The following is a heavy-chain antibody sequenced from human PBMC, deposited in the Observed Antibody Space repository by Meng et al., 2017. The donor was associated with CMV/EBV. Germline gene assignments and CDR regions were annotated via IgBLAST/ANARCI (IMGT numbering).Heavy chain of an antibody. Sequence: GESLKISCAASGFTFSSYAMSWVRQAPGKGLEWVSAISGSGGSTYYADSVKGRFTISRDNSKNTPYLQMNSLRAEDTAVYYCAKRIVPAAILSVYYYYGMDVWGQGTTVTVSS. CDR1: GFTFSSYA. CDR3: AKRIVPAAILSVYYYYGMDV. D-gene: IGHD2-2*02. CDR2: ISGSGGST. J-gene: IGHJ6*02. V-gene: IGHV3-23*01.